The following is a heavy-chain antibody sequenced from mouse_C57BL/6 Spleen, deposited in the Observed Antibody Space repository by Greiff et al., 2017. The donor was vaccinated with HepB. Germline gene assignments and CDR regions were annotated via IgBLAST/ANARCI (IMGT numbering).Heavy chain of an antibody. CDR2: IDPSDSET. J-gene: IGHJ4*01. CDR3: ARADY. CDR1: GYTFTSYW. Sequence: QVQLKQPGTELVKPGASVKLSCKASGYTFTSYWMHWVKQRPIQGLEWIGNIDPSDSETHYNQKFKDKATLTVDKSSSTAYMQLSSLTSEDSAVYYCARADYWGQGTSVTVSS. V-gene: IGHV1-52*01.